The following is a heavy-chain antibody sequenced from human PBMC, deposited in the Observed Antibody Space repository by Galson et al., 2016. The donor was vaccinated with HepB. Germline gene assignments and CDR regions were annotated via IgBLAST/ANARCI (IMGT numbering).Heavy chain of an antibody. Sequence: SVKVSCKASGGPFSSYAFSWVRQAPGQGLEWMGGIIPIFGTANYAQKFQGRVTITADKSTKTVYMQLSSLRSEDTAVYYCTRDPGAGRGSESYWDWGQGTRVTVSS. CDR3: TRDPGAGRGSESYWD. CDR2: IIPIFGTA. CDR1: GGPFSSYA. D-gene: IGHD3-10*01. V-gene: IGHV1-69*06. J-gene: IGHJ4*01.